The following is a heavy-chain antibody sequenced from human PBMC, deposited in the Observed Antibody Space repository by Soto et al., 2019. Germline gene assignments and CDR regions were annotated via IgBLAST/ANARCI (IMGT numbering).Heavy chain of an antibody. Sequence: PSETLSLTCTVSGGSISSSSYYWGWIRQPPGKGLEWIGSIYYSGSTYYNPSLKSRVTISVDTSKNQFSLKLSSVTAADTAVCYCARRVVVAAIFGYWGQGTLVTVSS. CDR3: ARRVVVAAIFGY. D-gene: IGHD2-15*01. V-gene: IGHV4-39*01. CDR2: IYYSGST. CDR1: GGSISSSSYY. J-gene: IGHJ4*02.